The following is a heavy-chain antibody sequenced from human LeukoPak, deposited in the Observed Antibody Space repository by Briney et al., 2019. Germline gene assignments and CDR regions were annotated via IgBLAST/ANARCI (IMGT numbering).Heavy chain of an antibody. CDR1: GFTFGSHF. D-gene: IGHD6-13*01. CDR2: ISNDENNK. J-gene: IGHJ3*02. V-gene: IGHV3-30-3*01. Sequence: GGSLRLSCAAAGFTFGSHFMHWVRQAPGKGLEWVAAISNDENNKYYADSVKGRFTISRDNAKNSLYLQMNSLRAEDTAVYYCARSEEYSSSWYKREGAFDIWGQGTMVTVSS. CDR3: ARSEEYSSSWYKREGAFDI.